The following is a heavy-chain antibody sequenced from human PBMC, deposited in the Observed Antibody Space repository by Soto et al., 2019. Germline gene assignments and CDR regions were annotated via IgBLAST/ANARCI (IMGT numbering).Heavy chain of an antibody. D-gene: IGHD2-8*02. V-gene: IGHV3-33*01. CDR2: IWYDGSNK. J-gene: IGHJ4*02. CDR1: GFTFSSYG. CDR3: ATVEFTGGFYF. Sequence: QVQLVESGGGVVQPGRSLRLSCAASGFTFSSYGMHWVRQAPGKGLEWVAVIWYDGSNKYYADSVKGRFTISRDNSKNTLYLQMNSLRAEDTAVYYCATVEFTGGFYFWGQGTLVTVSS.